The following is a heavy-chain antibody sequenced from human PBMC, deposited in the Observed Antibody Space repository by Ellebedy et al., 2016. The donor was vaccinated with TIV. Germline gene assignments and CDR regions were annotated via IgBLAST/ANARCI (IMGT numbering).Heavy chain of an antibody. V-gene: IGHV3-30*18. CDR1: GFTFSSYG. CDR2: ISYDGSNK. D-gene: IGHD2-2*01. Sequence: GESLKISCAASGFTFSSYGMHWVRQAPGKGLEWVAVISYDGSNKYYADSVKGRFTISRDNSKNTLYLQMNSLRAEDTAVYYCAKDLLPLGYCISTSCYPDYWGQGTLVTVSS. J-gene: IGHJ4*02. CDR3: AKDLLPLGYCISTSCYPDY.